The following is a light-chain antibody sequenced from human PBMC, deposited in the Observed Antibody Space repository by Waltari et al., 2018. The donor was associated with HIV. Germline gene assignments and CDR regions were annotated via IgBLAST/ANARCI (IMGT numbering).Light chain of an antibody. CDR3: QQYNSYSDT. J-gene: IGKJ2*01. CDR1: QSMSTW. V-gene: IGKV1-5*03. CDR2: EAS. Sequence: DTQLTQYPSTLPASVGDTVTITCRASQSMSTWLAWYQQKPGKAPKLLIYEASNLENGVPSRFSGSGSGTEFTLTISSLQPEDFATYYCQQYNSYSDTFGQGTKLEI.